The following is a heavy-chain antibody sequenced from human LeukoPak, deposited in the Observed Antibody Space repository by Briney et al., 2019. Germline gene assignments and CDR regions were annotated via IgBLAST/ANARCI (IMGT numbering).Heavy chain of an antibody. J-gene: IGHJ4*02. D-gene: IGHD2-8*01. CDR2: INHSGST. V-gene: IGHV4-34*01. CDR1: GGSFSGYY. Sequence: SETLCLTCAVYGGSFSGYYWSWIRQPPGKGLEWIGEINHSGSTNYNPSLKSRVTISVDTSKNQFSLKLSSVTAADTAVYYCARGGVDIVLMVCAAIAAAPYFDYWGQGTLVTVSS. CDR3: ARGGVDIVLMVCAAIAAAPYFDY.